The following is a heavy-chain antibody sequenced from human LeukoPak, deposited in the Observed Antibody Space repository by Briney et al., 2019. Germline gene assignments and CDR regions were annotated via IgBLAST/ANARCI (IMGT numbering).Heavy chain of an antibody. J-gene: IGHJ4*02. V-gene: IGHV3-48*01. CDR1: GFTFSSYS. CDR2: ISSSSSTI. D-gene: IGHD4/OR15-4a*01. Sequence: PGGSLRLSCAASGFTFSSYSMNWVRQAPVKGLEWVSYISSSSSTIYYADSVKGRFTISRDNSKNTVYLQMNSLRSEDTAVYFCARDGADLIPTGLDYWGQGTPVTVSS. CDR3: ARDGADLIPTGLDY.